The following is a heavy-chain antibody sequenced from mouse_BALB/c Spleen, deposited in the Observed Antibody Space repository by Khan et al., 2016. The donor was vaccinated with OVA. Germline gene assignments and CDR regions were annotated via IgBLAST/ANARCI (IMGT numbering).Heavy chain of an antibody. D-gene: IGHD4-1*01. CDR2: IDPANGNT. J-gene: IGHJ3*01. V-gene: IGHV14-3*02. CDR3: ARDYWDEFTY. CDR1: GFNIKDTY. Sequence: VQLKQSGAELVKPGASVKLSCTASGFNIKDTYMHWVKQRPEQGLEWIGRIDPANGNTKSDPKFQGKATITADTSSNTAYLQLSSLTSEDTAVYYCARDYWDEFTYWGQGTLVIVSA.